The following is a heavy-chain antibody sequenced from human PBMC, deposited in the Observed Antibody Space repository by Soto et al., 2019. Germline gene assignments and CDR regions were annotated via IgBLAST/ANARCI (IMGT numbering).Heavy chain of an antibody. V-gene: IGHV3-49*03. D-gene: IGHD3-10*01. CDR1: GFTFGDSA. CDR2: VRSRAFGATT. CDR3: TKFYYGVNWFDP. J-gene: IGHJ5*02. Sequence: GGSLRLSCTASGFTFGDSALMWFRQAPGKGLEWVGFVRSRAFGATTEYAASVKGRFTISRDDSRSIAYLQMNSLKTQDTALYYCTKFYYGVNWFDPWGQGTLVTVSS.